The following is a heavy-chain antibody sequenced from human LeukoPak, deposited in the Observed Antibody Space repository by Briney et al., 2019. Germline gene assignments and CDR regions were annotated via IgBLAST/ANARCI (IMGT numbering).Heavy chain of an antibody. CDR2: IIPIFGTA. J-gene: IGHJ4*02. Sequence: GASVNVSCKASGYTFTSYDINWVRQAPGQGLEWMGGIIPIFGTANYAQKFQGRVTITTDESTSTAYMELSSLRSEDTAVYYCARARGENGYSSPYDYWGQGTLVTVSS. CDR3: ARARGENGYSSPYDY. D-gene: IGHD6-13*01. CDR1: GYTFTSYD. V-gene: IGHV1-69*05.